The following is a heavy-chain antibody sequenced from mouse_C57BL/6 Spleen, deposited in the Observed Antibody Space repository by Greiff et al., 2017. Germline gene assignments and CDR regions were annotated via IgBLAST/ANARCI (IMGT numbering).Heavy chain of an antibody. CDR2: ISSGSSTI. Sequence: DVHLVESGGGLVKPGGSLKLSCAASGFTFSDYGMHWVRQAPEKGLEWVAYISSGSSTIYYADTVKGRFTISRDNAKNTLFLQMTSLRSEDTAMYYCARYSSGYGYYAMDYWGQGTSVTVSS. CDR1: GFTFSDYG. CDR3: ARYSSGYGYYAMDY. D-gene: IGHD3-2*02. J-gene: IGHJ4*01. V-gene: IGHV5-17*01.